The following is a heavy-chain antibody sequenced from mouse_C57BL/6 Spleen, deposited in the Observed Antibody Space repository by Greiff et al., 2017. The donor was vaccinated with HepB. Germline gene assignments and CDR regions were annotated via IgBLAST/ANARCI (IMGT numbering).Heavy chain of an antibody. CDR3: ARSVYAMDY. CDR1: GYTFTSYW. V-gene: IGHV1-64*01. J-gene: IGHJ4*01. Sequence: VQLQQSGAELVKPGASVKLSCKASGYTFTSYWMHWVKQRPGQGLEWIGMIHPNSGSTNYNEKFKSKAKLTVDKSSSTAYMQLSSLTSEDSAVYYCARSVYAMDYWGQGTSVTVSS. CDR2: IHPNSGST.